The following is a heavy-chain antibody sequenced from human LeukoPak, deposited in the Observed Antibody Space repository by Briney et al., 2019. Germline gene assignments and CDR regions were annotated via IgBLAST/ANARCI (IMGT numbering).Heavy chain of an antibody. CDR3: VKDPGSHGNYFFDS. J-gene: IGHJ4*02. D-gene: IGHD3-3*01. CDR1: GFDFDDYA. Sequence: GRSLRLSCAASGFDFDDYAMHWVRHAPGKGLEWVSGISWDSVTIAYAGPLEGRFTVSRDNAKNSLYLQMDNLRIEDTALYYCVKDPGSHGNYFFDSWGQGALVTVSS. V-gene: IGHV3-9*01. CDR2: ISWDSVTI.